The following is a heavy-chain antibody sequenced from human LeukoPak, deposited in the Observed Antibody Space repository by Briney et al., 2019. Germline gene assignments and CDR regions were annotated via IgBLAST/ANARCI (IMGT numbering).Heavy chain of an antibody. Sequence: GGSLRLSCTASGFIFGDYAVTWVRQAPGKGLEWVGFIRSKDYGGTTEYAASVKGRLTISRDDSKRIAYLQMNSLKTEDTAVYYCTTYDPSDYYGMDVWGQGTTVTVSS. D-gene: IGHD3-3*01. CDR3: TTYDPSDYYGMDV. CDR1: GFIFGDYA. CDR2: IRSKDYGGTT. J-gene: IGHJ6*02. V-gene: IGHV3-49*04.